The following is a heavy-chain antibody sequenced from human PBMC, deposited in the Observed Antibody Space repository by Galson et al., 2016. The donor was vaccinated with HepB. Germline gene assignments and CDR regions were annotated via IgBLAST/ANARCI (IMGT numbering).Heavy chain of an antibody. CDR3: AKTLYGGNSD. CDR2: ISGSGGTT. CDR1: GFTFSTYA. D-gene: IGHD4-23*01. J-gene: IGHJ4*02. Sequence: SLRLSCAASGFTFSTYAMSWVRQAPGKGLECVSGISGSGGTTSYADSVKGRFTISRDTSKNTLFLQMNSLRAEDTAVYYCAKTLYGGNSDWGQGTLVTVSS. V-gene: IGHV3-23*01.